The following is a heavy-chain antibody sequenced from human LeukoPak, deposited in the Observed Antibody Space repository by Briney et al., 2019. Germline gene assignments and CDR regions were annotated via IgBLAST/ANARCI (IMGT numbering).Heavy chain of an antibody. J-gene: IGHJ5*02. Sequence: PSETLSLTCAVFGGSLSGYYWTWIRQPPGKGLEWIGEIIDDGTTKYNSSLKSRVTLSVDTSKNQFSLKLSSVTAADTAVYYCAREQRAFDPWGQGTLVTVSS. CDR2: IIDDGTT. V-gene: IGHV4-34*12. CDR1: GGSLSGYY. CDR3: AREQRAFDP.